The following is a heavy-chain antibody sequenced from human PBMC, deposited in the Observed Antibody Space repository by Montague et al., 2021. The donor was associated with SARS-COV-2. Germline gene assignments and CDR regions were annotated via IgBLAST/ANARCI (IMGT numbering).Heavy chain of an antibody. D-gene: IGHD4-11*01. V-gene: IGHV4-39*01. CDR1: GGSISTGSYY. Sequence: SETLSLTCSFSGGSISTGSYYWGWIRQPPRKGLEWIGSIYYSGDTYYNPSVQSRVTISVDTSKNQFSLRLSSVTAADTAVYYCVRGGDYTDYGRVDYWGQGTLVIVSS. CDR3: VRGGDYTDYGRVDY. J-gene: IGHJ4*02. CDR2: IYYSGDT.